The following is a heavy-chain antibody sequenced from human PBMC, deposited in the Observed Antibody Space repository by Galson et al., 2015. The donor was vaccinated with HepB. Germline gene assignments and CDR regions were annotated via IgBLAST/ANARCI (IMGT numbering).Heavy chain of an antibody. CDR3: ARVRGSYYVRETDDAFDI. CDR2: IYYSGST. CDR1: GGSISSYY. J-gene: IGHJ3*02. D-gene: IGHD1-26*01. V-gene: IGHV4-59*01. Sequence: ETLSLTCTVSGGSISSYYWSWIRQPPGKGLEWIGYIYYSGSTNYNPSLKSRVTISVDTSKNQFSLKLSSVTAADTAVYYCARVRGSYYVRETDDAFDIWGQGTMVTVSS.